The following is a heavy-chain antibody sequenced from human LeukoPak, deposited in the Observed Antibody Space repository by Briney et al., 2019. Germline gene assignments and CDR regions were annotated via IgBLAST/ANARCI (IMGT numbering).Heavy chain of an antibody. Sequence: SETLSLTCTVSGGSISSYYWSWIRQPPGKGLEWIGYISYSGSTNYNPSLKSRVTISVDTSKNQFSLRLSSVTAADTAVYYCAKYVWGSYPTFEDYWGQGTLVTVSS. CDR1: GGSISSYY. V-gene: IGHV4-59*01. J-gene: IGHJ4*02. CDR3: AKYVWGSYPTFEDY. D-gene: IGHD3-16*02. CDR2: ISYSGST.